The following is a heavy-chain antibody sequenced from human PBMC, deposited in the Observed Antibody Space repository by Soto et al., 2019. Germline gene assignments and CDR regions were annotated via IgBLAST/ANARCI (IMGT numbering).Heavy chain of an antibody. CDR1: GGTFSSYA. CDR2: IIPIFGTA. V-gene: IGHV1-69*13. D-gene: IGHD6-13*01. CDR3: ARDPGSSSWYAPHFDY. J-gene: IGHJ4*02. Sequence: SVKVSCKASGGTFSSYAISWVRQAPGRGLEWMGGIIPIFGTANYAQKFQGRVTITADESTSTAYMELSSLRSEDTAVYYCARDPGSSSWYAPHFDYWGQGTLVTVSS.